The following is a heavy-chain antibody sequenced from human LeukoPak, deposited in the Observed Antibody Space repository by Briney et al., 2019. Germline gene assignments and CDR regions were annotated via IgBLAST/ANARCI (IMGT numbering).Heavy chain of an antibody. CDR3: ARASSYGLYYFDY. CDR1: GAPIISYY. V-gene: IGHV4-59*01. Sequence: SETLSLTCTVSGAPIISYYWGWIRQPPGKGLEGIGYIYYSGSTNYNPSLKSRVTISVDTSKNQFSLKLSSVTAADTAVYYCARASSYGLYYFDYWGQGTLVTVSS. J-gene: IGHJ4*02. CDR2: IYYSGST. D-gene: IGHD5-18*01.